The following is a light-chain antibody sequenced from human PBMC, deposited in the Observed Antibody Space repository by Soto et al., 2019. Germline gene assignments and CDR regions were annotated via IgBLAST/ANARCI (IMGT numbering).Light chain of an antibody. V-gene: IGLV2-14*01. J-gene: IGLJ1*01. Sequence: QSALTQPASVSGSPGQSITISCTGTSSDVGVYNYVSWYQQHPGKSPKLMIYEVSNRPSGVSNRFSGSKSGNTASLTISGLHAEDEAAYYCSSYTSSSKVFGTGTKVTVL. CDR2: EVS. CDR1: SSDVGVYNY. CDR3: SSYTSSSKV.